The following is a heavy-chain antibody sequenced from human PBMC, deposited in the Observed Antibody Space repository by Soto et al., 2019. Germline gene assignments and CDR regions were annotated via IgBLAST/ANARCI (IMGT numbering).Heavy chain of an antibody. J-gene: IGHJ5*02. CDR1: GGTFSSYA. CDR3: ERASSDSWSGPHWFDT. CDR2: IIPIFGTA. Sequence: SVKVSCKASGGTFSSYAISWVRQAPGQGLEWMGGIIPIFGTANYAQKFQGRVTITADKSTSTAYMELSSLRSEDTAVYYCERASSDSWSGPHWFDTWGQGTLVTVSS. V-gene: IGHV1-69*06. D-gene: IGHD3-3*01.